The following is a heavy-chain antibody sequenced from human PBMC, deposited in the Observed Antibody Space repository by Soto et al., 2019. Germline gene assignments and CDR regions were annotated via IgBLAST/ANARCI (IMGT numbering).Heavy chain of an antibody. CDR1: GFTFSSHA. Sequence: LRLSCAVSGFTFSSHAMSWVRQAPGKGLECVSSITGSGDSTYYADSVKGRFTISRDKSKSTLYLQMNSLRAEDTAVYYCAKDGAAVAIDYWGQGTLVTVSS. J-gene: IGHJ4*02. V-gene: IGHV3-23*01. CDR2: ITGSGDST. D-gene: IGHD6-19*01. CDR3: AKDGAAVAIDY.